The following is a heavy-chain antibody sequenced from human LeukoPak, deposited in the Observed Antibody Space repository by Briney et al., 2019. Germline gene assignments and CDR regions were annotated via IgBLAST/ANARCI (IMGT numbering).Heavy chain of an antibody. Sequence: GGSLRLPCAASGFTFSSYAMSWVRQAPGKGLEWVSAISGSGGSTYYADSVKGRFTISRDNSKNTLYLQMNSLRAEDTAVYYCARAYYDFWSGSGYFDYWGQGTLVTVSS. CDR1: GFTFSSYA. J-gene: IGHJ4*02. D-gene: IGHD3-3*01. V-gene: IGHV3-23*01. CDR3: ARAYYDFWSGSGYFDY. CDR2: ISGSGGST.